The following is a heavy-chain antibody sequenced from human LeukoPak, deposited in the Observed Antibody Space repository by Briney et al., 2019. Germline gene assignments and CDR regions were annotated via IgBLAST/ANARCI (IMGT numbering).Heavy chain of an antibody. D-gene: IGHD2-15*01. CDR3: ARGSTLCSGGSCSANIDY. Sequence: PSETLSLTXTVSGGSISSYYWSWIRQPAGKRLEYIGRIYTSGSTNYNPSLKSRVTMSVGTSKNQFSLRLSSVTAADTAVYYCARGSTLCSGGSCSANIDYWGQGTLVTVSS. V-gene: IGHV4-4*07. J-gene: IGHJ4*02. CDR2: IYTSGST. CDR1: GGSISSYY.